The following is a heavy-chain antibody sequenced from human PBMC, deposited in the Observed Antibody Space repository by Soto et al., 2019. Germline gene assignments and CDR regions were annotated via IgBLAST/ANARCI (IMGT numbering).Heavy chain of an antibody. V-gene: IGHV3-30-3*01. CDR2: ISHDGSSE. CDR3: ARPPVGISMKLVAFEI. D-gene: IGHD1-20*01. Sequence: LVESGGGVVQPGRSLRLSCEASGFTFRSYAMHWVRQVPGKGPQWVAVISHDGSSEYYADSVKGRFTISRDNFKNTLYLEMNSLRVEDSAVYYCARPPVGISMKLVAFEIWGLRTMVTVSS. J-gene: IGHJ3*02. CDR1: GFTFRSYA.